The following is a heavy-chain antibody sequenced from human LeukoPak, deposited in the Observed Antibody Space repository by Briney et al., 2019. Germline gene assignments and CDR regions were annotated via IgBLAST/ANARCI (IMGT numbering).Heavy chain of an antibody. Sequence: GASVKVSCKASGYTFTSYYMHWVRQAPGQGLEWMGIINPSGGSTSYAQKFQGRVTMTRDTSTSTVYMELSSLRSEDTAVHYCARVYHERRDSSGRMDVWGQGTTVTVSS. CDR3: ARVYHERRDSSGRMDV. D-gene: IGHD3-22*01. V-gene: IGHV1-46*01. CDR2: INPSGGST. J-gene: IGHJ6*02. CDR1: GYTFTSYY.